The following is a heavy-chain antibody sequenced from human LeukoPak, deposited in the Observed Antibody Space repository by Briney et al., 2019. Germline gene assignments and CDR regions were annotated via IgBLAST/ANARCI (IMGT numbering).Heavy chain of an antibody. CDR2: ISSSSSYI. V-gene: IGHV3-21*01. J-gene: IGHJ6*03. Sequence: GGSLRLSCAASGFTFSSYSMNWVRQAPGKGLEWVSSISSSSSYIYYADSVKGRFTISRDNAKNSLYLQMNSLRAEDTAVYYCARVVSSSWFPLDYYYYYYMDVWGKGTTVTISS. CDR1: GFTFSSYS. CDR3: ARVVSSSWFPLDYYYYYYMDV. D-gene: IGHD6-13*01.